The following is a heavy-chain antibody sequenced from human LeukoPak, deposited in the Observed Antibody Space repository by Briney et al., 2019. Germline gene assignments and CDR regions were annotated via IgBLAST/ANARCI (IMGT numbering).Heavy chain of an antibody. Sequence: GGSLRLSCAVSRFTFSSYWMSWVRQAPGKGLEWVANIKEDGSEKYYVDSVKGRFTISRDNAKNSLYLQMNNLRAEDTAVYYCVRDIRNGRRYYFDYWGQGTLVTVSS. D-gene: IGHD2-15*01. CDR2: IKEDGSEK. V-gene: IGHV3-7*01. J-gene: IGHJ4*02. CDR1: RFTFSSYW. CDR3: VRDIRNGRRYYFDY.